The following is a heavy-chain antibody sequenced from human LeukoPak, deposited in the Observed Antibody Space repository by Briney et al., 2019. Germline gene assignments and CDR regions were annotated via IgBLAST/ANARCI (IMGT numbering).Heavy chain of an antibody. CDR1: GGSFSGYY. J-gene: IGHJ4*02. Sequence: SETLSLTCAVYGGSFSGYYWSWIRQPPRKGLEWIGYIYYSGSTNYNPSLKSRVTISVDTSKNQFSLKLSSVTAADTAVYYCARLKGYNDYWGQGTLVTVSS. CDR3: ARLKGYNDY. CDR2: IYYSGST. D-gene: IGHD1-20*01. V-gene: IGHV4-59*08.